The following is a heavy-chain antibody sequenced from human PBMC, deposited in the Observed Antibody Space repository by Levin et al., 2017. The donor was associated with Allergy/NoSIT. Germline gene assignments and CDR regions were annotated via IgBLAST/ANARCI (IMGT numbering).Heavy chain of an antibody. CDR3: ARAPRSVTMWWGPWDY. CDR2: INAGNGNT. CDR1: GYTFTSYA. D-gene: IGHD4-17*01. Sequence: ASVKVSCKASGYTFTSYAMHWVRQAPGQRLEWMGWINAGNGNTKYSQKFQGRVTITRDTSASTAYMELSSLRSEDTAVYYCARAPRSVTMWWGPWDYWGQGTLVTVSS. J-gene: IGHJ4*02. V-gene: IGHV1-3*01.